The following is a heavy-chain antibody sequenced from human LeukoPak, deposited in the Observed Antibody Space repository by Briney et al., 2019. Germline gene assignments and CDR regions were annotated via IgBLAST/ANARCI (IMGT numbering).Heavy chain of an antibody. Sequence: ASVKVSCKASGYTFTSYGISWVRQAPGQGLEWMGWISAYNGNTNYAQKLQGRVTMTTDTSTSTAHMELRSLRSDDTAVYYCARDDSVGYFDYWGQGTLVTVSS. J-gene: IGHJ4*02. CDR2: ISAYNGNT. D-gene: IGHD2-21*01. CDR3: ARDDSVGYFDY. V-gene: IGHV1-18*01. CDR1: GYTFTSYG.